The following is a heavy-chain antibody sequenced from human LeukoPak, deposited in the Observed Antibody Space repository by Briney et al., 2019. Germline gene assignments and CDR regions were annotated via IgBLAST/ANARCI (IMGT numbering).Heavy chain of an antibody. CDR3: ARLSAMGVYYYYYGMDV. V-gene: IGHV1-69*13. D-gene: IGHD2-2*01. CDR1: GGTFSSYA. Sequence: SVKVSCKASGGTFSSYAISWVRQAPGQGLEWMGGITPIFGTANYAQKFQGRVTITADESTSTAYMELSSLRSEDTAVYYCARLSAMGVYYYYYGMDVWGQGTTVTVSS. CDR2: ITPIFGTA. J-gene: IGHJ6*02.